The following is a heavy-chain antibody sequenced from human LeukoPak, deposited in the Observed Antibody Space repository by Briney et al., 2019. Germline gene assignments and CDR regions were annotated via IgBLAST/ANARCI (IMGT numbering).Heavy chain of an antibody. V-gene: IGHV4-34*01. CDR1: GGSFSGYY. Sequence: PSETLSLTCAVYGGSFSGYYWSWIRQPPGKGLEWIGEINHSGSTNYNPSLKSRVTISVDTSKNQFSLKLSSVTAADTAVYYCARATSLIPGSPGLDYWGQGTLVTVSS. J-gene: IGHJ4*02. D-gene: IGHD3-16*01. CDR2: INHSGST. CDR3: ARATSLIPGSPGLDY.